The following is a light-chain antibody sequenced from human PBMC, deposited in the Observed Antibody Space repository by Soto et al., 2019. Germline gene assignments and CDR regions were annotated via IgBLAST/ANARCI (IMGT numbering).Light chain of an antibody. Sequence: EIVLTQSPATLSVSPGERATLSCRASQSVNQKLGWYQQKPGQAPRLLIYVASYRATGIPARFSGSGSGTDFTLTISSLEPEDFAVYYCQQYGSSPWTFGQGTKVEIK. CDR3: QQYGSSPWT. CDR2: VAS. J-gene: IGKJ1*01. CDR1: QSVNQK. V-gene: IGKV3-20*01.